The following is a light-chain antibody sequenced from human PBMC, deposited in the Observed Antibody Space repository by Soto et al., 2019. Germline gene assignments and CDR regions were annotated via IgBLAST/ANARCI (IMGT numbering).Light chain of an antibody. CDR3: QQYTSSLIP. J-gene: IGKJ5*01. Sequence: EIVMTQSPAPLSVSQGERATLSCRASQTISSNYLAWYQQKPGQAHRLLIYGAYGRATGIPDRFSGSGSGTDFTLTISRLEPEDFAVYYCQQYTSSLIPFGQGTRLEIK. V-gene: IGKV3-20*01. CDR1: QTISSNY. CDR2: GAY.